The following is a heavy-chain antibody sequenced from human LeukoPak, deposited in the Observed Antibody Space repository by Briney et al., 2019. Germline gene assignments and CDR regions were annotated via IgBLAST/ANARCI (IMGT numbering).Heavy chain of an antibody. V-gene: IGHV4-4*07. J-gene: IGHJ4*02. CDR3: ARALYGSGSYPVYFDY. D-gene: IGHD3-10*01. CDR1: GGSISSYY. Sequence: SETLSLTCTVSGGSISSYYWGWIRQPAGKGLEWIGRIYTSGSTNYNPSLKSRVTMSVDTSKNQFSLKLSSVTAADTAVYYCARALYGSGSYPVYFDYWGQGTLVTVSS. CDR2: IYTSGST.